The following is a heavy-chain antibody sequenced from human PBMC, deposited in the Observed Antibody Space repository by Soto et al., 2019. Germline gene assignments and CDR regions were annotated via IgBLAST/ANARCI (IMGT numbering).Heavy chain of an antibody. CDR3: ARVDSSGYYHRIIDY. D-gene: IGHD3-22*01. Sequence: EVQLVESGGGLVQPGGSLRLSCAASGFTFSSYWMSWVRQAPGKGLEWVANIKQDGSEKYYVDSVKGRFTISRDNAKNSLYLQMNSLRAEDTAVYYCARVDSSGYYHRIIDYWGQGTLVTVSS. CDR2: IKQDGSEK. CDR1: GFTFSSYW. J-gene: IGHJ4*02. V-gene: IGHV3-7*05.